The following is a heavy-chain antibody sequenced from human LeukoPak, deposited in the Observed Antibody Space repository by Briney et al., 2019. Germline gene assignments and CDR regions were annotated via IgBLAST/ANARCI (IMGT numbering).Heavy chain of an antibody. D-gene: IGHD3-3*01. Sequence: SETLSLTCTVSGGSISSSSYYRGWIRQPPGKGLEWIGSIYYSGSTYYNPSLKSRVTISVDTSKNQFSLKLSSVTAADTAVYYCATRVVYYDFWSGYLPSYFDYWGQGTLVTVSS. V-gene: IGHV4-39*01. J-gene: IGHJ4*02. CDR2: IYYSGST. CDR3: ATRVVYYDFWSGYLPSYFDY. CDR1: GGSISSSSYY.